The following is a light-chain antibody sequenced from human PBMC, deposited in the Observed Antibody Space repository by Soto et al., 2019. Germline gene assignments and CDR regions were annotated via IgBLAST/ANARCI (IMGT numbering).Light chain of an antibody. CDR2: EVT. V-gene: IGLV2-14*01. J-gene: IGLJ2*01. Sequence: QSALTQPASVSDSPGQSITISCTGTSSDVGGYNYVSWYQQHPDKAPKLLIYEVTNRPSGVSDRFSGSKSGNTASLTIAGLQAEDEADYYCSSFTTSSARVVFGGGTKLTVL. CDR3: SSFTTSSARVV. CDR1: SSDVGGYNY.